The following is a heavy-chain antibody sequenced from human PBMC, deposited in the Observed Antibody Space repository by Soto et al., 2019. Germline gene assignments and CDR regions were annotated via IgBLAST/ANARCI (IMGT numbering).Heavy chain of an antibody. V-gene: IGHV3-48*02. D-gene: IGHD3-3*01. CDR1: GFTFSSYS. CDR3: AREYYDFWSGYPYYYYGMDV. J-gene: IGHJ6*02. Sequence: GGSLRLSCAASGFTFSSYSMNWVRQAPGKGLEWVSYISSSSSTIYYAESVKGRFTISRDNAKNSLYLQMNSLRDEDTAVYYCAREYYDFWSGYPYYYYGMDVWGQGTTVTVSS. CDR2: ISSSSSTI.